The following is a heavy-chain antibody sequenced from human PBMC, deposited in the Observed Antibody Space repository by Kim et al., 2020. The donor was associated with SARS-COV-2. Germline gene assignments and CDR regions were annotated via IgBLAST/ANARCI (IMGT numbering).Heavy chain of an antibody. V-gene: IGHV3-30*02. J-gene: IGHJ4*02. CDR3: AKDRAAGGTLAYFDY. Sequence: DSVKGRFTISRDNSKKAMYLQLNSRRAEDTAVYYCAKDRAAGGTLAYFDYWGQGTLVTVAS. D-gene: IGHD6-13*01.